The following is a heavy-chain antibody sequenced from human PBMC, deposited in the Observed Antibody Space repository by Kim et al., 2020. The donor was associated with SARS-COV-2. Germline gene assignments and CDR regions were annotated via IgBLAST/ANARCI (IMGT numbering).Heavy chain of an antibody. CDR1: GFTVSSNY. CDR3: ARAWGSGSYYNQDY. Sequence: GGSLRLSCAASGFTVSSNYMSWVRQAPGKGLEWVSVIYSGGSTYYADSVKGRFTISRDNSKNTLYLQMNSLRAEDTAVYYCARAWGSGSYYNQDYWGQGTLVTVSS. J-gene: IGHJ4*02. CDR2: IYSGGST. D-gene: IGHD3-10*01. V-gene: IGHV3-53*01.